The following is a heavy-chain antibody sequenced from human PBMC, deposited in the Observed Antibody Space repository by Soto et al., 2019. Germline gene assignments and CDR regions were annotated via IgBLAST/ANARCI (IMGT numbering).Heavy chain of an antibody. J-gene: IGHJ5*02. CDR2: IYYSGST. CDR1: GGSISSYY. CDR3: ARDLGGPFDP. V-gene: IGHV4-59*01. Sequence: SETLSLTCTVSGGSISSYYWSWIRQPPGEGLEWIGYIYYSGSTNYNPSLKSRVTRSVDTSKNQFSLKLSSVNAAETAVYSCARDLGGPFDPWGKGTLVTVSS.